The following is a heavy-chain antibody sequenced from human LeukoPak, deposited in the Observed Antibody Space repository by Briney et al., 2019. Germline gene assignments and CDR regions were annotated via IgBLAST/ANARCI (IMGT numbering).Heavy chain of an antibody. Sequence: GGSLRLSCGAPGFTFSNYGLSWVRQAPGRGLEWVSGISGGAVSTNYADSVKGRFTISRDNSKNTLYLQMNSLRAEDTAVYYCARGTLNIPGEHGAFDYWGQGTLVTVSS. J-gene: IGHJ4*02. D-gene: IGHD1-14*01. CDR3: ARGTLNIPGEHGAFDY. CDR1: GFTFSNYG. V-gene: IGHV3-23*01. CDR2: ISGGAVST.